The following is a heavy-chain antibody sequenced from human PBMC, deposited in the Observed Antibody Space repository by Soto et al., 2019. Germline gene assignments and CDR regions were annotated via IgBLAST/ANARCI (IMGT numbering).Heavy chain of an antibody. CDR3: ARVPHGYFFDSSLEYYFAS. J-gene: IGHJ4*02. CDR2: IYYTGRT. V-gene: IGHV4-59*01. Sequence: SETLSLTCTLSGGSITSYYWSWVRQSPGKGPEWLGDIYYTGRTYYNPSLKSRVTISVDTSKKQFSLKLGSVTAADTAVYFCARVPHGYFFDSSLEYYFASWGQGILVT. CDR1: GGSITSYY. D-gene: IGHD3-22*01.